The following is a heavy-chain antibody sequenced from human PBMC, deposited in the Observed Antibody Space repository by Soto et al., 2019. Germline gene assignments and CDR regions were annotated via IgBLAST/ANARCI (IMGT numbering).Heavy chain of an antibody. Sequence: EVQLVQSGGGLVQPGRSLRLSCAASGFTFADYAMHWVRQAPGRGLEWMSIISWNSRSIGYADSVKGRFTISRDNAKNFLYLQMNSLRAEDTALYYCAKDTHDILTGSLDYWGLGTLVTVSS. CDR3: AKDTHDILTGSLDY. CDR2: ISWNSRSI. J-gene: IGHJ4*02. D-gene: IGHD3-9*01. V-gene: IGHV3-9*01. CDR1: GFTFADYA.